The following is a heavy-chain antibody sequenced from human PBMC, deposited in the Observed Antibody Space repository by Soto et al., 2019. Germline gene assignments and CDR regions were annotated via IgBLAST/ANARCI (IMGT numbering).Heavy chain of an antibody. CDR1: GFTFSSYW. J-gene: IGHJ4*02. D-gene: IGHD3-22*01. V-gene: IGHV3-74*01. CDR3: ARGYYDSSGYLFDY. Sequence: PGGSLRLSCAASGFTFSSYWMHWVRQAPGKGLVWVSRINSDGSSTSYADSVKGRFTISRGNAKNTLYLQMNSLRAEDTAVYYCARGYYDSSGYLFDYWGQGTLVTVSS. CDR2: INSDGSST.